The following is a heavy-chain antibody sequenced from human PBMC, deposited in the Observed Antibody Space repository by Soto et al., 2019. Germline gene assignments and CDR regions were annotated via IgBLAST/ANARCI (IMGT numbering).Heavy chain of an antibody. J-gene: IGHJ5*02. D-gene: IGHD3-10*01. V-gene: IGHV5-51*01. Sequence: PWESLKISCKGSGYSFTTYRIGWVRQMPGKGLEWMGIIYPGDSETRYSPSFQGQVTISADKSNTTAYLQWSGLKASDTSMYYCAKSEGCGWGCGRYNGFDPWGQGTLVTVSS. CDR3: AKSEGCGWGCGRYNGFDP. CDR1: GYSFTTYR. CDR2: IYPGDSET.